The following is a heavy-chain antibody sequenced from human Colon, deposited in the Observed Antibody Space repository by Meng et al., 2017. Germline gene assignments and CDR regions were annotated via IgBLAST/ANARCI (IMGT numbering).Heavy chain of an antibody. D-gene: IGHD6-19*01. J-gene: IGHJ4*02. Sequence: GGSLRLSCAVSGFTFSNYDMHWVRQAPGKWLEWVAVISYDGSNRYDSKSVKGRFTVSRDNSKNTLSLEMNSLRADDTAVYYCARGSDHNGCYLVDHWGQGTLVTVSS. V-gene: IGHV3-30*03. CDR3: ARGSDHNGCYLVDH. CDR1: GFTFSNYD. CDR2: ISYDGSNR.